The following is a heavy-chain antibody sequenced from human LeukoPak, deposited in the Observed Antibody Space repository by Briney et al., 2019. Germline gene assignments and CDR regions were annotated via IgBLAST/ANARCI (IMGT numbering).Heavy chain of an antibody. J-gene: IGHJ4*02. CDR2: ISSGSGTR. CDR3: ARVNGYYYGSGSYGIDY. CDR1: GFTFGSYS. V-gene: IGHV3-48*02. D-gene: IGHD3-10*01. Sequence: GGSLRLSCAASGFTFGSYSMNWVRQAPGKGLEWVSYISSGSGTRYYADSVKGRFTISRDNAKNSLYLQMNSLRDEDTAVYYCARVNGYYYGSGSYGIDYWGQGTLVTVSS.